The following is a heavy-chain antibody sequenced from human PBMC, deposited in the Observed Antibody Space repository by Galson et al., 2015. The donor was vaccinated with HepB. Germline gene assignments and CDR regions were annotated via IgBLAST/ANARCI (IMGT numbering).Heavy chain of an antibody. V-gene: IGHV3-23*01. CDR3: AKYEGTGSYFEY. CDR1: GFTFSYYA. Sequence: SLRLYCAASGFTFSYYAMTWVRRAPGKGLEWVSTISGGGHDTYYPDSLKGRFTISRDNSENTLSLQMNSLRAEDTAVYYCAKYEGTGSYFEYWGQGTLVTVSS. J-gene: IGHJ4*02. CDR2: ISGGGHDT. D-gene: IGHD2-8*02.